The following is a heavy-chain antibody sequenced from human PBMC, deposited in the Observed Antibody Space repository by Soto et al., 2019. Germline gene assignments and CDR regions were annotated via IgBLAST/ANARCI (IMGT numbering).Heavy chain of an antibody. J-gene: IGHJ6*02. D-gene: IGHD5-18*01. CDR3: ARNSYGFYYYYGMDV. Sequence: AASVKVSCKASGGTFSSYAISWVRQAPGQGLEWMGGIIPIFGTANYAQKFQGRVTITADESTSTAYMELSSLRSEDTAVYYCARNSYGFYYYYGMDVCGQGTTVTVSS. CDR1: GGTFSSYA. CDR2: IIPIFGTA. V-gene: IGHV1-69*13.